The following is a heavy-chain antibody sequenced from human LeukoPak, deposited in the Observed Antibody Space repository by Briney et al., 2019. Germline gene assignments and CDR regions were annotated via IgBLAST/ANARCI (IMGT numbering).Heavy chain of an antibody. CDR1: GYTFTSYD. D-gene: IGHD3-10*01. CDR2: MNPNSGNT. CDR3: ARASKITMVRGVKGYYYYMDV. Sequence: ASVKVSCKASGYTFTSYDINWVRQATGQGLEWMGWMNPNSGNTGYAQKFQGRVTMTRNTSISTAYMELSSLRSEDTAVYYCARASKITMVRGVKGYYYYMDVWGKGTTVTVSS. J-gene: IGHJ6*03. V-gene: IGHV1-8*01.